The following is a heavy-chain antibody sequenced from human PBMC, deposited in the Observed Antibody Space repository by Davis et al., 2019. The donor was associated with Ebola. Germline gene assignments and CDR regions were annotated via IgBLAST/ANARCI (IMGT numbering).Heavy chain of an antibody. J-gene: IGHJ5*02. CDR1: GGSISSYY. CDR3: ARAARTTVGWFDP. Sequence: MPSETLSLTCTVSGGSISSYYWSWIRQPPGKGLEWIGYIYYSGSTNYNPSLKSRVTISMDTSKNQFSLKLNSVTSSDTAVYYCARAARTTVGWFDPWGQGILVTVSS. CDR2: IYYSGST. D-gene: IGHD6-6*01. V-gene: IGHV4-59*01.